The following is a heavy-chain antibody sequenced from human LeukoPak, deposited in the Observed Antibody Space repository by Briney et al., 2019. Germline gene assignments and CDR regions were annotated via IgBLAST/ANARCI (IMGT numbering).Heavy chain of an antibody. V-gene: IGHV4-34*01. CDR3: ARSFSGTVIFRY. J-gene: IGHJ4*02. Sequence: SETLSLTCAVYGGSFSGYYWSWIRQPPGKGLEWIREINHSGSTNYNPSLKSRVTISVDTSKNQFSLKLSSVTAADTAVYYCARSFSGTVIFRYWGQGTLVTVSS. D-gene: IGHD3/OR15-3a*01. CDR1: GGSFSGYY. CDR2: INHSGST.